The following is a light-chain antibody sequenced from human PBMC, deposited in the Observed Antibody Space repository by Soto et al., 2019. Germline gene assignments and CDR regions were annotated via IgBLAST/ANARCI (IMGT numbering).Light chain of an antibody. CDR2: SPN. J-gene: IGLJ3*02. CDR3: LLHFGEVLV. Sequence: QTVVTQEPSLTVSPGGTITITCAFSTGAVTSASHPNWFQQKPGQVPRSLIYSPNNKHSWTPARFSGSLLGGKAALTLSAVEPQDEADYDCLLHFGEVLVLGGGTKLTVI. V-gene: IGLV7-43*01. CDR1: TGAVTSASH.